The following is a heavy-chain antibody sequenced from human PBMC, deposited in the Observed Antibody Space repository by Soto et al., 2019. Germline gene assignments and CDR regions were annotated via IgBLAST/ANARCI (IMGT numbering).Heavy chain of an antibody. J-gene: IGHJ3*02. D-gene: IGHD1-7*01. CDR2: ISGSGGST. Sequence: GGSLRLSCAASGFTLSSYVMSWVRQATGKGLEWVSAISGSGGSTYYADSVKGRFTISRDNSKNTLYLQMNSLRAEDTAVYYCAKDFPRNYHDLTGAFDIWGQGTMVTVSS. CDR3: AKDFPRNYHDLTGAFDI. CDR1: GFTLSSYV. V-gene: IGHV3-23*01.